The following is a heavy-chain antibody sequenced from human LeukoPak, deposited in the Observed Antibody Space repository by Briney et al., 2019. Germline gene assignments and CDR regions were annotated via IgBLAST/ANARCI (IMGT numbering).Heavy chain of an antibody. D-gene: IGHD6-13*01. Sequence: ASVKVSCKASGGTFSSYAISWVRQAPGQGLEWMGGIIPIFGTANYAQKFQGRVTITTDESTSTAYMELSSLRSEDTAVYYCAREEQHLVLRNWFDPWGQGALVTVSS. J-gene: IGHJ5*02. CDR3: AREEQHLVLRNWFDP. V-gene: IGHV1-69*05. CDR2: IIPIFGTA. CDR1: GGTFSSYA.